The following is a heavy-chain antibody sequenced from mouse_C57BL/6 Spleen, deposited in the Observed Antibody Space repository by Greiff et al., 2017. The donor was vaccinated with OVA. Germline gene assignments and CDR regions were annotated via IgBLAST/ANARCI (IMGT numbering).Heavy chain of an antibody. CDR2: IRNKANGYTT. V-gene: IGHV7-3*01. D-gene: IGHD1-1*01. CDR3: ARYPVRYAMDY. Sequence: EVKLMESGGGLVQPGGSLSLSCAASGFTFTDYYMSWVRQPPGKALEWLGFIRNKANGYTTEYSASVKGRFTISRDNSQSILYLQMNALRAEDSATYYCARYPVRYAMDYWGQGTSVTVSS. CDR1: GFTFTDYY. J-gene: IGHJ4*01.